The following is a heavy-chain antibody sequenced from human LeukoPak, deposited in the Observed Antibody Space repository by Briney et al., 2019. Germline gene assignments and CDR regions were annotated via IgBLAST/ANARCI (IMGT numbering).Heavy chain of an antibody. CDR2: ISGSGGST. D-gene: IGHD1-26*01. J-gene: IGHJ4*02. CDR1: GFTFSSYA. Sequence: GGSLRLSCATSGFTFSSYAMNWVRQAPGKGLEWVSAISGSGGSTYYADSVKGRFTISRDNSKNTLYLQMNSLRAEDTAVYYCAKGDTTWELPHDCWGQGTLVTVSS. CDR3: AKGDTTWELPHDC. V-gene: IGHV3-23*01.